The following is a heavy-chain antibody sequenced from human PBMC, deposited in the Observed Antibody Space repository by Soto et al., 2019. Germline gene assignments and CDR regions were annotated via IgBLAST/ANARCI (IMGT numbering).Heavy chain of an antibody. CDR3: ARQYYYGSGSSINWFDP. J-gene: IGHJ5*02. D-gene: IGHD3-10*01. V-gene: IGHV3-21*01. CDR2: ISSSSNHI. Sequence: GGSLRLSCAASGFTFSSYSMNWVRQAPGKGLEWVSSISSSSNHIYYADSVKGRFTISRDNAKNSLYLQMNSLRAEDTAVYYCARQYYYGSGSSINWFDPWGQGTLVTVYS. CDR1: GFTFSSYS.